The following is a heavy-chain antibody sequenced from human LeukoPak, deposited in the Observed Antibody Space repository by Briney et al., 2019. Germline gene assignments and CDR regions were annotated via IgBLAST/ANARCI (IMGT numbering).Heavy chain of an antibody. CDR1: GFTFSNYV. J-gene: IGHJ4*02. Sequence: PGGSLRLSCVSSGFTFSNYVLYWVRQAPGKGLEWVAGMSHDGSNIYYVDPVKGRFTVSRDNSKNTLYLQMNSLRVEDTAVYSCARESFGDYYFDYWGQGTLVTVSS. CDR2: MSHDGSNI. CDR3: ARESFGDYYFDY. V-gene: IGHV3-30*14. D-gene: IGHD4-17*01.